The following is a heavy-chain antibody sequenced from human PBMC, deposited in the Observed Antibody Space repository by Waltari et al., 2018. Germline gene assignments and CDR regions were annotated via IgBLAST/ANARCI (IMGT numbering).Heavy chain of an antibody. Sequence: QVQLVESGGGVVQPGRSLRLSFAASALPFRSYAMYWVRQAPGKGLEWVAVISYDGTDKYYADSVKGRFIISRDNSKNTLYLQMNSLRTEDTAVYYCARGGIFDYWGQGTLITVSS. CDR2: ISYDGTDK. CDR1: ALPFRSYA. CDR3: ARGGIFDY. D-gene: IGHD3-16*01. V-gene: IGHV3-30*01. J-gene: IGHJ4*02.